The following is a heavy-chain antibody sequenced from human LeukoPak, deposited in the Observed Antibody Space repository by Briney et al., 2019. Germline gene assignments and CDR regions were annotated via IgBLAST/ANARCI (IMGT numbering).Heavy chain of an antibody. V-gene: IGHV4-34*01. CDR2: INHSGST. Sequence: PSETLSLTCAVYGGSFSGYYWSWIRQPPGKGLEWIGEINHSGSTNYNPSLKSRVTISVDTSKNQFSLNLSPVTAADTAVYYCARISGYSYAHFDYWGQGTLVTVSS. CDR3: ARISGYSYAHFDY. D-gene: IGHD5-18*01. J-gene: IGHJ4*02. CDR1: GGSFSGYY.